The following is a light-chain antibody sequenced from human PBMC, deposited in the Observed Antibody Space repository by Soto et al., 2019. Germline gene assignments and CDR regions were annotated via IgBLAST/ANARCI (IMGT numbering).Light chain of an antibody. CDR3: SSYTSSSNLI. J-gene: IGLJ2*01. CDR2: DVN. Sequence: QSVLTQPASVSGSLGQSITISCTGTSRDVGNYNYVSWYQHHTGRAPKLVIYDVNNRPAGISDRFSDSESDNTASLIIFGLQAEDEADYYCSSYTSSSNLIFGGGTQLTVL. CDR1: SRDVGNYNY. V-gene: IGLV2-14*03.